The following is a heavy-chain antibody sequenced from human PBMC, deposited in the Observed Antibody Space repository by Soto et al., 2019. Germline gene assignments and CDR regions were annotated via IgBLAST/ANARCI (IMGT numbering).Heavy chain of an antibody. CDR2: INAGNGNT. CDR1: GYTFTSYA. D-gene: IGHD1-20*01. CDR3: ARDAAIGMNDY. V-gene: IGHV1-3*01. J-gene: IGHJ4*02. Sequence: GASVKVSCKASGYTFTSYAMHWVRQAPGQRLEWMGWINAGNGNTKYSQKLQGRVTMTTDTSTSTAYMELRSLRSDDTAVYYCARDAAIGMNDYWGQGTLVTVSS.